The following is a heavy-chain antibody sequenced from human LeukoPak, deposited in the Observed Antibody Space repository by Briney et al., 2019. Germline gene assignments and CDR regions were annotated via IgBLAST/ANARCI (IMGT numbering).Heavy chain of an antibody. J-gene: IGHJ4*02. CDR1: GGSISSSSYY. CDR2: IYYSGST. Sequence: PSETLSLTCTVSGGSISSSSYYWGWIRQPPGKGLEWIGSIYYSGSTYYNPSLKSRVTISVDTSKNQFSLKLSSVTAADTAVYYCARAQRDSSSWYVDYWGQGTLVTVSS. CDR3: ARAQRDSSSWYVDY. V-gene: IGHV4-39*07. D-gene: IGHD6-13*01.